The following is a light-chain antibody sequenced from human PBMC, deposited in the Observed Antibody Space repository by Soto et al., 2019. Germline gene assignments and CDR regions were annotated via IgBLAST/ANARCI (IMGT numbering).Light chain of an antibody. CDR2: EVS. CDR3: NSYTSSSTVV. J-gene: IGLJ2*01. V-gene: IGLV2-14*01. Sequence: QSALTQPASVSGSPGQSIAISCTGTSSDVGGYNYVSWYQQYPGEAPKLIIYEVSNRPSGVSSRFSGSKSGNTASLTISGLQGEDEADYYCNSYTSSSTVVFGGGTKLTVL. CDR1: SSDVGGYNY.